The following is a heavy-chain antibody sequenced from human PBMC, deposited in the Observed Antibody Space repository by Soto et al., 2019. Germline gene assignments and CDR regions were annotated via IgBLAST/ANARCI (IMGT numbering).Heavy chain of an antibody. CDR1: GVSINSYY. J-gene: IGHJ3*01. CDR3: ARAGGRYAITAYDV. D-gene: IGHD1-26*01. Sequence: QVQLQESGPGLVKPSETLSLICAGSGVSINSYYWSWIRQPPGKALEWIGYIYYSGTTNYNPSLTSLVTISVDTSKNQVSLRLSSVTAADTAVYYCARAGGRYAITAYDVWGPGTLVTVSS. CDR2: IYYSGTT. V-gene: IGHV4-59*01.